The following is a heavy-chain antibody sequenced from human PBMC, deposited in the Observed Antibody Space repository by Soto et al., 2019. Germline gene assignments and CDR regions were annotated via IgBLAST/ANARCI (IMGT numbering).Heavy chain of an antibody. J-gene: IGHJ6*02. D-gene: IGHD6-19*01. V-gene: IGHV1-69*11. CDR1: GGTFSSYA. Sequence: QVQLVQSGAEVKKPGSSVKVSCKASGGTFSSYAISWVRQAPGQGLEWMGGIIPILDTANYAQKFQGRVTITADESTGTGYMELSSLRSEDTAVYYCASPYSTGWSFYGMDVWGQGTTVTVSS. CDR3: ASPYSTGWSFYGMDV. CDR2: IIPILDTA.